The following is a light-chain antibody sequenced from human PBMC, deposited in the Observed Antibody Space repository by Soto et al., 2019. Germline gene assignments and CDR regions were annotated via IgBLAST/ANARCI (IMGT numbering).Light chain of an antibody. V-gene: IGLV2-14*03. Sequence: VLTQPVSVSGSPGQSITISCAGTSSDVSAYNYVSWYQHHPGKAPKLMIYDVNNRPSGDSNRFSGSKSGNTASLTISGLQADHEADYYCSSWTSGGTYVIGSGTKVTVL. CDR3: SSWTSGGTYV. CDR2: DVN. J-gene: IGLJ1*01. CDR1: SSDVSAYNY.